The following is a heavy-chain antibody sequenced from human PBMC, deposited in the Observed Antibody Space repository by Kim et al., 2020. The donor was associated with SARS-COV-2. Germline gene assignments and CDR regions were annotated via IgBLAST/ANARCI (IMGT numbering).Heavy chain of an antibody. CDR2: IYYSGST. J-gene: IGHJ4*02. CDR3: ARIPSKGGYYADY. Sequence: TLSLTCTVSGGSISSGGYYWSWIRQHPGKGLEWIGYIYYSGSTYYNPSLKSRVTISVDTSKNQFSLKLSSVTAADTAVYYCARIPSKGGYYADYWGQGTLVTVSS. V-gene: IGHV4-31*03. CDR1: GGSISSGGYY. D-gene: IGHD3-22*01.